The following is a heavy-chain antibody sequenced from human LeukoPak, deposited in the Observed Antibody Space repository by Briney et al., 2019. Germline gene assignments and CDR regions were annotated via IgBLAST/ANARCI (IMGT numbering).Heavy chain of an antibody. CDR3: ARELVDWLRGGGPIDY. Sequence: YSGGTYYNPSLESRVAISADMSKNQISLKLTSVTGADTAVYYCARELVDWLRGGGPIDYWGQGTLVTVSS. D-gene: IGHD3-9*01. J-gene: IGHJ4*02. CDR2: YSGGT. V-gene: IGHV4-39*07.